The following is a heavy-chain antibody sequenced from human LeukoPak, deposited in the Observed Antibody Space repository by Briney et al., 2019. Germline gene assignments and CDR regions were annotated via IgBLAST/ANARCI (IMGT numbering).Heavy chain of an antibody. D-gene: IGHD5-24*01. CDR1: GFTFSNYG. J-gene: IGHJ4*02. CDR3: ARDLGDGSNSADY. Sequence: GRSLRLSCAASGFTFSNYGMHWVRQAPGKGLEWVAAIWYDGSNKYYADSVSLGRFTISRDNSKNELYLQMNSLRAEETTVYYCARDLGDGSNSADYWGQGTLVTVSS. V-gene: IGHV3-33*01. CDR2: IWYDGSNK.